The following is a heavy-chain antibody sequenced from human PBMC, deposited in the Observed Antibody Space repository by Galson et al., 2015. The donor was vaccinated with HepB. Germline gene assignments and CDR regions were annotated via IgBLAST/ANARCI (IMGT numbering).Heavy chain of an antibody. CDR3: AKGGKVWGLRYYYYGMDV. Sequence: SLRLSCAASGFTFSSYGMHWVRQAPGKGLEWVAVISYDGSNKYYADSVKGRFTISRDNSRNTLYLQMNSLRAEDTAVYYCAKGGKVWGLRYYYYGMDVWGQGTTVTVSS. D-gene: IGHD7-27*01. J-gene: IGHJ6*02. V-gene: IGHV3-30*18. CDR2: ISYDGSNK. CDR1: GFTFSSYG.